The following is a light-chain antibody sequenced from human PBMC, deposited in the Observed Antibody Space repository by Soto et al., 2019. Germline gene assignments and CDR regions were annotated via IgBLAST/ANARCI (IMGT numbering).Light chain of an antibody. V-gene: IGKV1-6*01. CDR3: LHDYNDPST. CDR2: AAS. CDR1: QGIRND. Sequence: AIQMTQSPSSLSASVGDRVNITCRASQGIRNDLGWYQQKPGKAPKLLIYAASSLQSGAPSRFSGSRCGTEFTITISSLQPEEFATYYCLHDYNDPSTFGQGTKVAIK. J-gene: IGKJ1*01.